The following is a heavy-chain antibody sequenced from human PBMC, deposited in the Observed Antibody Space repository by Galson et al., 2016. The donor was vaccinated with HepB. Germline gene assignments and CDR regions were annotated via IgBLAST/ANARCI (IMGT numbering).Heavy chain of an antibody. Sequence: SETLSLTCAVPGDSVSGTNWWGWVRQLPGQGLEFIGEISRRESHNYSPSLKSRVTMSVDKSKNQFSLTLTSVTAADTAVYYCVRILFGFQGMDVWGQGTTVTVSS. J-gene: IGHJ6*02. D-gene: IGHD3-10*01. CDR2: ISRRESH. V-gene: IGHV4-4*02. CDR3: VRILFGFQGMDV. CDR1: GDSVSGTNW.